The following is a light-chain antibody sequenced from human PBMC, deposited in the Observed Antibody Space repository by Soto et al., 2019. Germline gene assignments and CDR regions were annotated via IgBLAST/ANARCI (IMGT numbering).Light chain of an antibody. J-gene: IGKJ1*01. Sequence: EMVITQSPANLSVSPGERATLSCRASQSVSSNLAWYQQKPGQAPRLLIYGASTRATGIPARFSGSGSGTEFTLTISSLQSEDFAVYYCQQYNNWPQTFGQGTRWIS. CDR2: GAS. CDR1: QSVSSN. CDR3: QQYNNWPQT. V-gene: IGKV3-15*01.